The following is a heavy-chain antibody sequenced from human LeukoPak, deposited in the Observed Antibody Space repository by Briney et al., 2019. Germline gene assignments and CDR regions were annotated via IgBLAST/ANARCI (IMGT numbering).Heavy chain of an antibody. J-gene: IGHJ6*02. CDR3: ARDSSNWSTDV. CDR1: GYSFTSYK. Sequence: ASVKVSCKASGYSFTSYKMHWVRQAPGQGLDWMRIINPSDGWTSYAQNFQGRVTMTRDTSTSTVYMELSSLRSEDTAVYYCARDSSNWSTDVWGQGTTVTVSS. D-gene: IGHD6-13*01. CDR2: INPSDGWT. V-gene: IGHV1-46*01.